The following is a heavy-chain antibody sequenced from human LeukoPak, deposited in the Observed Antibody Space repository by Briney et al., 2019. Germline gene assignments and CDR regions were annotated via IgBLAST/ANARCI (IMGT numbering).Heavy chain of an antibody. CDR2: IYYSDNT. CDR3: ARAYGSGSYYFDY. CDR1: GGSISSYY. D-gene: IGHD3-10*01. Sequence: SETLSLTCTVPGGSISSYYWSWIRQPPGKGLEWIGYIYYSDNTNYNPSLKSRVTISVDTSKNQFSLKLSSVTAADTAVYYCARAYGSGSYYFDYWGQGTLVTVSS. J-gene: IGHJ4*02. V-gene: IGHV4-59*08.